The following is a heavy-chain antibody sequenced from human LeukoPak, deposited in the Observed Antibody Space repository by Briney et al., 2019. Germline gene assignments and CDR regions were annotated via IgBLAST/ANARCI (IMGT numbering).Heavy chain of an antibody. V-gene: IGHV3-7*03. CDR3: ARDVLGRSGEQLGN. J-gene: IGHJ4*02. CDR2: IKEDGSRK. D-gene: IGHD3-3*01. Sequence: GGSLRLSCATSEFTFSTYWMSWVRQAPGKGLEWVANIKEDGSRKYYVDSVKGRFTISRDNAKNSLYLQMNSLRAEDTAMYYCARDVLGRSGEQLGNWGQGTLVTVSS. CDR1: EFTFSTYW.